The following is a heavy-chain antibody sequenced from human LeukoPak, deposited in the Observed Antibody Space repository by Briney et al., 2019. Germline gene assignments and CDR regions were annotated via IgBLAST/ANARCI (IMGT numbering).Heavy chain of an antibody. CDR1: GFTFSDHY. CDR2: SRCKPQSYTA. J-gene: IGHJ4*02. V-gene: IGHV3-72*01. Sequence: GGSLRLSCAASGFTFSDHYMDWVRQAPGKGLEWVGRSRCKPQSYTAEYGASVKGRFTISRDDSKNSLYLQVNTLETEDTAVYYCVRGPPAMAARALRLLDNWGQGTLVIVSS. CDR3: VRGPPAMAARALRLLDN. D-gene: IGHD6-6*01.